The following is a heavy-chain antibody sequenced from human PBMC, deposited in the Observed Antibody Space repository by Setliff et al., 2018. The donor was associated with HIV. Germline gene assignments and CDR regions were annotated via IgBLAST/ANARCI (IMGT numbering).Heavy chain of an antibody. J-gene: IGHJ2*01. CDR1: GDSFSIHY. V-gene: IGHV4-4*07. CDR2: IYSSGAT. CDR3: AKDRGYYFDL. D-gene: IGHD3-10*01. Sequence: SETLSLTCSVSGDSFSIHYWNWIRQPAGKGLEWIGRIYSSGATSYNPSLRSRVTMSVDTSKNQLSLTLDSMTAADTAVYYCAKDRGYYFDLWGRGILGTVS.